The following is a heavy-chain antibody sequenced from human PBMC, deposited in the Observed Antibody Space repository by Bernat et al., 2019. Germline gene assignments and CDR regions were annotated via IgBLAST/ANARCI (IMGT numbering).Heavy chain of an antibody. Sequence: QITLKESGPTLVKPTQTLTLTCTFSGFSLTTSGAGVGWIRQPPGTTLEWLACIYWDDDKRYRPSLKSRLTITKDTSKNQVVLTLTNIDAVDTATYYCAHYVATLGTDYFDHWGQRTLVTVSS. CDR1: GFSLTTSGAG. CDR3: AHYVATLGTDYFDH. J-gene: IGHJ4*02. D-gene: IGHD2-8*02. CDR2: IYWDDDK. V-gene: IGHV2-5*02.